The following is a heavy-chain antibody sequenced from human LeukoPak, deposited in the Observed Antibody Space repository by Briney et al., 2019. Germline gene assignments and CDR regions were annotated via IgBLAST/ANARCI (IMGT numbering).Heavy chain of an antibody. CDR3: AKGADGSAYYFFDY. D-gene: IGHD3-22*01. V-gene: IGHV3-23*01. CDR2: IGGSGGGT. J-gene: IGHJ4*02. Sequence: PGGSLRLSCAASGFSFYNYALNWVRQAPGKGLEWVSVIGGSGGGTYSADSVKGRFTIFRDSSKNTLYLQMNNLRAADTAVYYCAKGADGSAYYFFDYWGQGALVTVSS. CDR1: GFSFYNYA.